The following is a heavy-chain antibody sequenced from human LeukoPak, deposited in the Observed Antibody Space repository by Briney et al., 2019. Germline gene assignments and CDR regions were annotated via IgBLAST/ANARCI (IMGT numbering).Heavy chain of an antibody. CDR2: INWNGGST. D-gene: IGHD6-13*01. CDR3: AKAVTVAAAGGYYYYCMDV. CDR1: GFSFDDYG. J-gene: IGHJ6*03. V-gene: IGHV3-20*04. Sequence: GGSLRLSCAASGFSFDDYGMSWVRQAPGKGLEWVSGINWNGGSTGYADSVKGRFTISRDDAKNSLSLQMNSLRAEDTALYYCAKAVTVAAAGGYYYYCMDVWGKGTTVTISS.